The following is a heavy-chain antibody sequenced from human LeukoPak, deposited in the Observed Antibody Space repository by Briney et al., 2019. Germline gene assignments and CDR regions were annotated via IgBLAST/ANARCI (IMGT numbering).Heavy chain of an antibody. CDR2: INGDGSIT. Sequence: GGSLRLSCAASGFTFSAYWMHWVRQAPGKGLVWVSRINGDGSITNYADSVKGRFTVSRDNAKNTLYLQMNSLRAEDTAVYYCASQYYYDSSGYYREHDYWGQGTLVTVSS. J-gene: IGHJ4*02. V-gene: IGHV3-74*01. CDR1: GFTFSAYW. D-gene: IGHD3-22*01. CDR3: ASQYYYDSSGYYREHDY.